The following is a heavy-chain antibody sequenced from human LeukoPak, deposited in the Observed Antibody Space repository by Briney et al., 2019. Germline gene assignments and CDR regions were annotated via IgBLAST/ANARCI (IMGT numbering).Heavy chain of an antibody. CDR1: GGSISSYY. CDR3: ARTTGTTGTWGMDV. D-gene: IGHD4-17*01. CDR2: IYYSGST. V-gene: IGHV4-59*01. Sequence: SETLSLTCTVSGGSISSYYWSWIRQPPGKGLEWIGYIYYSGSTNYNPSLKSRVTISVDTSKNQFSLKLSSVTAADTAVYYCARTTGTTGTWGMDVWGQGTKVTGSS. J-gene: IGHJ6*02.